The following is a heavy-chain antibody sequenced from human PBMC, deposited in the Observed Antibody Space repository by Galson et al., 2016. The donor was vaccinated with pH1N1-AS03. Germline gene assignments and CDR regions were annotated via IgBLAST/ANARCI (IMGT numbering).Heavy chain of an antibody. V-gene: IGHV3-23*01. CDR2: ISVTGGST. CDR1: GFTFSSYG. D-gene: IGHD6-13*01. Sequence: SLRLSCATSGFTFSSYGMTWVRQAPGKGLEWVSSISVTGGSTYYADSVKGRFTISRDPSKNTLYLQMSSLIAEDKAVYYCAKDRSSWPPGWGSVDSWGQGTLVTVSS. CDR3: AKDRSSWPPGWGSVDS. J-gene: IGHJ4*02.